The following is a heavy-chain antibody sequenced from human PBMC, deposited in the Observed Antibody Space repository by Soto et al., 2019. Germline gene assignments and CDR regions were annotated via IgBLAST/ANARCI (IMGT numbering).Heavy chain of an antibody. CDR1: GGSISSSSYY. J-gene: IGHJ5*02. D-gene: IGHD3-10*01. CDR3: ARVAYGSGTYNWFDP. Sequence: QLQLQESGPGLVNPSETLSLTCTVSGGSISSSSYYWGWIRQPPGKGLEWIGSIYYSGSTYYNPSFKSRVTISEDTSTNQFSLKLSSVTAADTAVYYCARVAYGSGTYNWFDPWGQGTLVTVS. CDR2: IYYSGST. V-gene: IGHV4-39*01.